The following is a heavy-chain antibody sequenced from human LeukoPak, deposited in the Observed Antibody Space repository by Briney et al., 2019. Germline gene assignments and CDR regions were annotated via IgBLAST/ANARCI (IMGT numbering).Heavy chain of an antibody. J-gene: IGHJ5*02. Sequence: ASVKVSFKASGFTFTAYDIHWVRQAPGQGLEWMGKINPNSGGTEYTHNFHGRVSTTRDTSISTVYMELARLTSDDTAAYYCAREGGRNLGEYWFDPWGQGTLVTVSS. V-gene: IGHV1-2*02. CDR2: INPNSGGT. D-gene: IGHD3-16*01. CDR3: AREGGRNLGEYWFDP. CDR1: GFTFTAYD.